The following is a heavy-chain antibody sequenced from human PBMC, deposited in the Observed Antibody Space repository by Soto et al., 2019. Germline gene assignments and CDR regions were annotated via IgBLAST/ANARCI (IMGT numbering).Heavy chain of an antibody. V-gene: IGHV1-18*04. Sequence: CASVKVSCKTSGYTFSNYDLSWVRQAPGQGLEWMGWVSNKNGVTNYAEKFRDRVTMTTDTSTNTIYMELRSLSSDDTAVYFCARERLNTGWYGFDHWGQGTQVTVSS. J-gene: IGHJ4*02. CDR1: GYTFSNYD. D-gene: IGHD2-8*02. CDR3: ARERLNTGWYGFDH. CDR2: VSNKNGVT.